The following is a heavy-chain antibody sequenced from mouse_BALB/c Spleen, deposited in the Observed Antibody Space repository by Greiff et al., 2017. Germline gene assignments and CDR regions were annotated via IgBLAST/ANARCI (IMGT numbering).Heavy chain of an antibody. J-gene: IGHJ4*01. CDR1: GYTFTDYA. CDR2: ISTYYGDA. V-gene: IGHV1S137*01. Sequence: QVQLKQSGAELVRPGVSVKTSCKGSGYTFTDYAMHWVKQSHAKSLEWIGVISTYYGDASYNQKFKGKATMTVDKSSSTAYMELARLTSEDSAIYYCARREAMDYWGQGTSVTVSS. CDR3: ARREAMDY.